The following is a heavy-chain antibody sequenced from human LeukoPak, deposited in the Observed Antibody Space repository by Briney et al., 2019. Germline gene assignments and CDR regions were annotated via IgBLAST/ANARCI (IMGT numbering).Heavy chain of an antibody. Sequence: GASVKVSCKASGSTFSSYAISWVRLAPGQGLEWMGGIIPIFGTANYAQKFQGRVTITADESTSTAYMELSSLRSEDTAVYYCARVPGFGEFLNWYFDLWGRGTLVTVSS. D-gene: IGHD3-10*01. J-gene: IGHJ2*01. V-gene: IGHV1-69*13. CDR3: ARVPGFGEFLNWYFDL. CDR2: IIPIFGTA. CDR1: GSTFSSYA.